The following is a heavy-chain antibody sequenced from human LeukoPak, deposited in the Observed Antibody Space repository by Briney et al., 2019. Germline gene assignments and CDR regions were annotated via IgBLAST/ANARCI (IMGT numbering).Heavy chain of an antibody. J-gene: IGHJ4*02. D-gene: IGHD3-10*01. CDR2: ISAYNGNT. Sequence: ASVKVSCKASGYTFTSYGISWVRQAPGQGLEWMGWISAYNGNTNYAQKLQGRVTMTTDTSTSTACMELRSLRSDDTAVYYCARVESNGSGSYIEYWGQGTLVTVSS. CDR3: ARVESNGSGSYIEY. CDR1: GYTFTSYG. V-gene: IGHV1-18*01.